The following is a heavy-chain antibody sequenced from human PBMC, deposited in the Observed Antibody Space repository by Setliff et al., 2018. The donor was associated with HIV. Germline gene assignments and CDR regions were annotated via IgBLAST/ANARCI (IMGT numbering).Heavy chain of an antibody. CDR3: ASGNNLQRFDY. Sequence: KTSETLSLTCTVSGGSISSYYWSWIRQPPGKGLEWIGYIHYSGSTNSNPSLRSRATISVDTSKNQFSLKLTSVTAADTAVYYCASGNNLQRFDYWGQGALVTVSS. J-gene: IGHJ4*02. V-gene: IGHV4-59*12. CDR2: IHYSGST. CDR1: GGSISSYY. D-gene: IGHD1-1*01.